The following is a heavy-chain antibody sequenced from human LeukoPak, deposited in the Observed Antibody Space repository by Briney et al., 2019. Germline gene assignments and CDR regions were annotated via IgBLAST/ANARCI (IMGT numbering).Heavy chain of an antibody. D-gene: IGHD2-15*01. CDR1: GFTVSSDY. CDR2: IYSGGTT. CDR3: VKDDQDCSGGSCYFDY. V-gene: IGHV3-66*02. Sequence: GGSLRLSCAASGFTVSSDYMSWVRQAPGKGLEWVSVIYSGGTTHYADSVKGRFTISRDNSKNTVYLQMNGLRTDDTAVYYCVKDDQDCSGGSCYFDYWGQGTLVTVSS. J-gene: IGHJ4*02.